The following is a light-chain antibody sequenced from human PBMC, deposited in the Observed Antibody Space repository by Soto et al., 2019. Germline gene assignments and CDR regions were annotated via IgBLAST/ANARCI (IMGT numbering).Light chain of an antibody. V-gene: IGLV2-14*01. CDR3: SSYISSSTPYV. J-gene: IGLJ1*01. Sequence: QSVLTQPASVSGSPGQSIIISCTGTSSDVGGYNYVSWYQQHPVKAPKLMIYDVTNRPSGVSDRFSGSKSGNTASLTISGLQAEDEADYYCSSYISSSTPYVFGTGTKVTVL. CDR1: SSDVGGYNY. CDR2: DVT.